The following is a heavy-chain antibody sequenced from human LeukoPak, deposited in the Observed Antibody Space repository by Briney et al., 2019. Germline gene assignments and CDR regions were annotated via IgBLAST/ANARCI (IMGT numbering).Heavy chain of an antibody. CDR3: ARWRPLGYCSGGSCPDAFDI. D-gene: IGHD2-15*01. CDR1: GGSFSGYY. Sequence: PSETLSLTCAVYGGSFSGYYWSWIRQPPGKGLEWIGEINHSGSTNYNPSLKSRVTISVDTSKNQFSLKLSSVTAADTAVYYCARWRPLGYCSGGSCPDAFDIWGQGTMVTVSS. V-gene: IGHV4-34*01. J-gene: IGHJ3*02. CDR2: INHSGST.